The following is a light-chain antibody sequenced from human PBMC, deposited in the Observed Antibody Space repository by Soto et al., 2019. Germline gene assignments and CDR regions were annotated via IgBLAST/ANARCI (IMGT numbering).Light chain of an antibody. Sequence: DIVMTQSPLSLPVTPGEPATLSCRASQSIHTSLAWYQQKSGKPPRLVIYDSTLRANGVPDRFGGSRSGTEFTLTINSLEPEDFAVYYCQQRNVWPPITFGQGTRLEIK. CDR3: QQRNVWPPIT. J-gene: IGKJ5*01. CDR2: DST. CDR1: QSIHTS. V-gene: IGKV3-11*01.